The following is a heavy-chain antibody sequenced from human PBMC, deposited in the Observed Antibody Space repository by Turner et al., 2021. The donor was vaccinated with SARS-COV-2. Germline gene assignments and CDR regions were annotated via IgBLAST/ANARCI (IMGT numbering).Heavy chain of an antibody. Sequence: QVQLVESGGGVVQPGRSLRLSCAASGFTFSSYARHWVRQAPGKGLEWVAVISYDGSNKFYADSVKGRFTISRDNSKNTLYLQMNSLRADDTAVYYCARDQEGWKFDYWGQGTLVTVSS. CDR3: ARDQEGWKFDY. CDR2: ISYDGSNK. J-gene: IGHJ4*02. CDR1: GFTFSSYA. V-gene: IGHV3-30*04. D-gene: IGHD1-1*01.